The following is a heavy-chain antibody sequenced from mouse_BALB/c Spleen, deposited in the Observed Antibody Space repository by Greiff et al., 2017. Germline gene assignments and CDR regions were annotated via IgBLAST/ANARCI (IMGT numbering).Heavy chain of an antibody. CDR1: GFTFSSFG. J-gene: IGHJ1*01. CDR2: ISSGSSTI. Sequence: EVQVVESGGGLVQPGGSRKLSCAASGFTFSSFGMHWVRQAPEKGLEWVAYISSGSSTIYYADTVKGRFTISRDNPKNTLFLQMTSLRSEDTAMYYCAREQAYYGNYGGCYWYFDVWGAGTTVTVSS. D-gene: IGHD2-10*01. CDR3: AREQAYYGNYGGCYWYFDV. V-gene: IGHV5-17*02.